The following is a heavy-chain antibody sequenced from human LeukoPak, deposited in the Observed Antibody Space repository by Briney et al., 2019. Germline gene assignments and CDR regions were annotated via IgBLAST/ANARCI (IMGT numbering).Heavy chain of an antibody. Sequence: ASVKVSCKASGYTFTGYYMHWVRQAPGQGLEWMGWINPNSGGTNYAQKFQGRVTMTRDTSISTAYMELSRLRSDDTAVYYCAREGCSSTSCSPEYNWFDPWGQGTLVTVSS. V-gene: IGHV1-2*02. D-gene: IGHD2-2*01. J-gene: IGHJ5*02. CDR3: AREGCSSTSCSPEYNWFDP. CDR1: GYTFTGYY. CDR2: INPNSGGT.